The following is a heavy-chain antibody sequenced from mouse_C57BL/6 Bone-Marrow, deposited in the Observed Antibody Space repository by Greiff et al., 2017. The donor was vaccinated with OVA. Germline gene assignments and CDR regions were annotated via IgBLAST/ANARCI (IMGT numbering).Heavy chain of an antibody. J-gene: IGHJ4*01. D-gene: IGHD2-2*01. Sequence: QVQLQQPGAELVRPGTSVKLSCKASGYTFTSYWMHWVKQRPGQGLEWIGVIDPSDSYTNYNQKFKGKATLTVDTSSSTAYMQLSSLTSEDSAVEYCARELGYDGEPWVDYWGQGTTGTVSS. CDR3: ARELGYDGEPWVDY. CDR2: IDPSDSYT. CDR1: GYTFTSYW. V-gene: IGHV1-59*01.